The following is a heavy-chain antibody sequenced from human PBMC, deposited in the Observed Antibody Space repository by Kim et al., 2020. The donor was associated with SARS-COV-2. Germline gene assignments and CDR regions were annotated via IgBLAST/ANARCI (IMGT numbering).Heavy chain of an antibody. D-gene: IGHD3-22*01. CDR1: GFSFSDYG. CDR2: IWNDESNK. V-gene: IGHV3-33*01. J-gene: IGHJ4*02. Sequence: GGSLRLSCAASGFSFSDYGMHWVRQAPGKGLEWVAVIWNDESNKDYGDSVKGRCTISRDISKNTVYLQMNSLRLDDTATYYCARGAAYYGSSGHPDYWGQGTLVTVSS. CDR3: ARGAAYYGSSGHPDY.